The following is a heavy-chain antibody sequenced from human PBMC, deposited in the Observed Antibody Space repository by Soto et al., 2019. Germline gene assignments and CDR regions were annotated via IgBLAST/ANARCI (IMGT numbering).Heavy chain of an antibody. CDR2: IIPIFGTA. V-gene: IGHV1-69*13. CDR1: GGTFSSYA. J-gene: IGHJ6*02. Sequence: SVKVSCKASGGTFSSYAISWVRQAPGQGLEWMGGIIPIFGTANYAQKFQGRVTITADESTSTAYMELSSLRSEDTAVYYCASPGYCSSTSCYKDLRYGMDVWGQGTTGTVSS. D-gene: IGHD2-2*02. CDR3: ASPGYCSSTSCYKDLRYGMDV.